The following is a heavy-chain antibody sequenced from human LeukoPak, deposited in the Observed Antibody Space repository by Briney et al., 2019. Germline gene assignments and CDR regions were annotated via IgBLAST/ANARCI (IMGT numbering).Heavy chain of an antibody. CDR2: ISYDGSNK. V-gene: IGHV3-30*16. CDR3: AREGSSSSSYYYYYYYMDV. J-gene: IGHJ6*03. D-gene: IGHD6-6*01. Sequence: SCKASGYTFTSYGISWVRQAPGEGLEWMAVISYDGSNKYYADSVKGRFTISRDNSKNTLYLQMNSLRAEDTAVYYCAREGSSSSSYYYYYYYMDVWGKGTTVTVSS. CDR1: GYTFTSYG.